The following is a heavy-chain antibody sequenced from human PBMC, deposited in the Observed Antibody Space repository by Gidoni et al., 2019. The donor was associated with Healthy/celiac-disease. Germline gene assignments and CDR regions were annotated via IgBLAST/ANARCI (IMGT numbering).Heavy chain of an antibody. D-gene: IGHD3-22*01. Sequence: QLQLQESGPGLVKPSETLSLTCTVSGGSIRSSSYYWGWIRQPPGKGLEWIGSIYYSGSTYYNPSLKSRVTISVDTSKNQFSLKLSSVTAADTAVYYCARPSSYYYDSSGYYGDAFDIWGQGTMVTVSS. CDR1: GGSIRSSSYY. CDR2: IYYSGST. V-gene: IGHV4-39*01. J-gene: IGHJ3*02. CDR3: ARPSSYYYDSSGYYGDAFDI.